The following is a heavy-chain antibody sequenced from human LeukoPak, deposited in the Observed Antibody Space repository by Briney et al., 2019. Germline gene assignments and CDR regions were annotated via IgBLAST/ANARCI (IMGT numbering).Heavy chain of an antibody. D-gene: IGHD4-17*01. CDR1: GFTFSSYA. CDR2: ISGSGGST. CDR3: AKGTHGDYGSEVAFDI. Sequence: GGSLRLSCAASGFTFSSYAMSWVRQAPGKGLEWVSSISGSGGSTYYADSVKGRFTISRDNSKNTLYLQMDSLRAEDTAVYYCAKGTHGDYGSEVAFDIWGQGTMVTVSS. V-gene: IGHV3-23*01. J-gene: IGHJ3*02.